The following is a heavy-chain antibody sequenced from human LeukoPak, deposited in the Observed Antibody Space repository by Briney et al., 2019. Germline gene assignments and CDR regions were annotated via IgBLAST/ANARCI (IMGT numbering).Heavy chain of an antibody. D-gene: IGHD3-3*01. J-gene: IGHJ6*02. CDR2: ITSSSDSI. V-gene: IGHV3-48*01. CDR3: ARRNDFWSDPLALDV. CDR1: GFTFSAYS. Sequence: PGGSLRLSCATSGFTFSAYSMIWVRQTPGKGLECLSYITSSSDSIHYADSVKGRFTISRDNSKNTLYLQMNSLRAEDTAVYYCARRNDFWSDPLALDVWGQGTTVTVSS.